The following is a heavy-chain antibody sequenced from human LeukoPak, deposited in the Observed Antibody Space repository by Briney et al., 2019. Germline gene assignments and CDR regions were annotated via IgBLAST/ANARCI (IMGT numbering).Heavy chain of an antibody. CDR1: GFTFSDCY. CDR2: ISSSGSTI. J-gene: IGHJ3*02. CDR3: AREGFVVVPAADDAFDI. V-gene: IGHV3-11*01. D-gene: IGHD2-2*01. Sequence: GGSLRLSCAASGFTFSDCYMSWIRQAPGKGLEWVSYISSSGSTIYYADSVKGRFTISRDNAKNSLYLQMNSLRAEDTAVYYCAREGFVVVPAADDAFDIWGQGTMVTVSS.